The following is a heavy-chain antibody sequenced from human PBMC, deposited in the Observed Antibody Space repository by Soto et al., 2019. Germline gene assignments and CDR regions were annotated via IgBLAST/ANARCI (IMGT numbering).Heavy chain of an antibody. D-gene: IGHD1-26*01. V-gene: IGHV4-31*03. CDR2: IYYSGST. CDR3: ARDQGTRWDEPNYYFDY. CDR1: GGSISSGGYY. Sequence: QVQLQESGPGLVKPSQTLSLTCTVSGGSISSGGYYWSWIRQHPGKGLEWIGYIYYSGSTYYNPSLKSRVTISVDTSKNQFSLKLSSVTAADTAVYYCARDQGTRWDEPNYYFDYWGQGTLVTVSS. J-gene: IGHJ4*02.